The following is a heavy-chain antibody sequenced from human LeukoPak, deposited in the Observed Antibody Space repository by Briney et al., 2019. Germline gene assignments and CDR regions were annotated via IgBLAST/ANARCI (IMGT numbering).Heavy chain of an antibody. V-gene: IGHV1-2*02. CDR2: IHPNSGGT. J-gene: IGHJ4*02. Sequence: ASVKVSCKASGYTFTGHYMHWVRQAPGKGLEWMGWIHPNSGGTNYAQKFQGRVTMTSDTSISTTYMELTRLTSDDTAVYYCATERVPNIVYWGQGTLVTVSS. CDR1: GYTFTGHY. D-gene: IGHD4/OR15-4a*01. CDR3: ATERVPNIVY.